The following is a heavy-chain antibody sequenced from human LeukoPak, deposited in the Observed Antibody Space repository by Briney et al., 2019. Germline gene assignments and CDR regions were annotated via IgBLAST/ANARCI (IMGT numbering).Heavy chain of an antibody. CDR1: GYTFTSYG. CDR3: ARGSLLSRSYDEDAFDI. D-gene: IGHD1-26*01. V-gene: IGHV1-69*04. CDR2: IIPILGIA. J-gene: IGHJ3*02. Sequence: SVKVSCTASGYTFTSYGISWVRQAPGQGLEWMGRIIPILGIANYAQKFQGRVTITADKSTSTAYMELSSLRSEDTAVYYCARGSLLSRSYDEDAFDIWGQGTMVTVSS.